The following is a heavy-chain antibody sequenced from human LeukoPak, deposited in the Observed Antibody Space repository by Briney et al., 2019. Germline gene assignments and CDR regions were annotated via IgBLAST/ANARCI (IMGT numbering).Heavy chain of an antibody. CDR1: GFTISSHG. J-gene: IGHJ4*02. CDR3: ERDRGWRTSGYYLYHFDY. Sequence: GTSLRLSCAVSGFTISSHGMHWVRQAPGKGLEWVASIKHNGGEKYYVDSVKGRFTISRDNAKNSLYLEMSSLRVEDTAVYYCERDRGWRTSGYYLYHFDYWGQGTLVTFAS. CDR2: IKHNGGEK. D-gene: IGHD3-22*01. V-gene: IGHV3-7*01.